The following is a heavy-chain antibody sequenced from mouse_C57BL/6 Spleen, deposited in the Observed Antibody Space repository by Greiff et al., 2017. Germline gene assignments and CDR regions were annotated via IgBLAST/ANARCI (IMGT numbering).Heavy chain of an antibody. CDR1: GFSLTSYG. V-gene: IGHV2-2*01. CDR3: ARNYYDYDEAWFAY. J-gene: IGHJ3*01. Sequence: VQLQQSGPGLVQPSQSLSITCTVSGFSLTSYGVNWVRQSPGKGLEWLGVIWSGGSTDYNAAFISSLSISKDNSKSQVFFKMNSLQADDTAIYYCARNYYDYDEAWFAYWGQGTLVTVSA. CDR2: IWSGGST. D-gene: IGHD2-4*01.